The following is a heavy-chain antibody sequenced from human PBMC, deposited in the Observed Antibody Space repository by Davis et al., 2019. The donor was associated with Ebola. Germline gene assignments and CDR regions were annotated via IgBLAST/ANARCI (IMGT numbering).Heavy chain of an antibody. D-gene: IGHD2-2*01. CDR1: GFTFSSYA. CDR2: ISGSGGST. V-gene: IGHV3-23*01. J-gene: IGHJ2*01. CDR3: ARDLPGGDWYFDL. Sequence: GESLKISCAASGFTFSSYAMSWVRQAPGKGLEWVSAISGSGGSTYYADSVKGRFTISRDNSKNTLYLQMNSLRAEDTAVNYCARDLPGGDWYFDLWGRGTLVTVSS.